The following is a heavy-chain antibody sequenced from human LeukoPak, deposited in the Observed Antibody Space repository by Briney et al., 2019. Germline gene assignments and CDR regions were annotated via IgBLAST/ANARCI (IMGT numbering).Heavy chain of an antibody. CDR2: ISGSSSYI. J-gene: IGHJ4*02. V-gene: IGHV3-21*01. Sequence: GGSLRLSCAASGFTFSSYSMNWVRQAPGKGLEWVSSISGSSSYIYYADSVKGRFTISRDNAKNSLYLQMSSLRAEDTAVYYCARTENGDFPGYFDYWGQGTLVTVSS. CDR1: GFTFSSYS. CDR3: ARTENGDFPGYFDY. D-gene: IGHD4-17*01.